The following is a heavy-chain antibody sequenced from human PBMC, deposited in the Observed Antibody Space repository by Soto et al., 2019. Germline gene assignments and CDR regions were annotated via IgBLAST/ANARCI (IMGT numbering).Heavy chain of an antibody. J-gene: IGHJ4*02. CDR1: GGSFSDKTYY. D-gene: IGHD4-17*01. CDR2: VYYSGTT. CDR3: ARTTAVPNTLRSRYFFDY. Sequence: SETLSLTCSVSGGSFSDKTYYWSWIRQPPGKRLEWIGYVYYSGTTNYNPSLKSRVTISVDLSKNRFSLRLSSVTTADTALYYCARTTAVPNTLRSRYFFDYWGQGTLVPSPQ. V-gene: IGHV4-61*01.